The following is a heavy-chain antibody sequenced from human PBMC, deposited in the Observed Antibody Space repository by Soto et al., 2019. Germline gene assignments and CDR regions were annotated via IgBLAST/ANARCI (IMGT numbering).Heavy chain of an antibody. J-gene: IGHJ4*02. CDR3: AKDRIPDSRWNFDY. D-gene: IGHD1-1*01. V-gene: IGHV3-23*01. CDR1: GFSLTTYT. CDR2: IFGGGTP. Sequence: QLLESGGGLVQPGGSLTLSCAVSGFSLTTYTMTWVRQAPGKGVEWVSSIFGGGTPHYADSTKGRVTISKDVSRNTLFLQINSLRAEDTAMYYCAKDRIPDSRWNFDYWGRGTFVTVSS.